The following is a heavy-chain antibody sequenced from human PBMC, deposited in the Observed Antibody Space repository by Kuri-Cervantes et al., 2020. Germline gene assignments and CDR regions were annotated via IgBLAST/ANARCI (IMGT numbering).Heavy chain of an antibody. Sequence: GSLRLSCAASGFTFSSYGMYWVRQAPGKGLEWVAFIRYDGNNEYHVDSVKGRFTIPRDNSKNTLYLQMNSLRPEDTAVYYCARDWSDSGSYLSVVDYWGQGTLVTVSS. D-gene: IGHD1-26*01. CDR1: GFTFSSYG. CDR3: ARDWSDSGSYLSVVDY. V-gene: IGHV3-30*02. CDR2: IRYDGNNE. J-gene: IGHJ4*02.